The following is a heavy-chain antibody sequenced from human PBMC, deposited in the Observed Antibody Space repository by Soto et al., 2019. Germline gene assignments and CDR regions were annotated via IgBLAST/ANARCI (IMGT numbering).Heavy chain of an antibody. CDR3: AREGVGGSGYDFLKVRWFDP. D-gene: IGHD5-12*01. J-gene: IGHJ5*02. V-gene: IGHV3-48*02. CDR1: GFTFSSYS. Sequence: VQLVESGGGVVQPGRSLRLSCAASGFTFSSYSMNWVRQAPGKGLEWVSYISSSSSTIYYADSVKGRFTISRDNAKNSLYLQMNSLRDEDTAVYYCAREGVGGSGYDFLKVRWFDPWGQGTLVTVSS. CDR2: ISSSSSTI.